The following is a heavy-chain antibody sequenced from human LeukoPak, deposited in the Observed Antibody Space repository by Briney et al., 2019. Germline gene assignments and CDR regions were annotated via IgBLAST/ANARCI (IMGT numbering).Heavy chain of an antibody. CDR2: IYGGGNI. V-gene: IGHV3-53*01. CDR1: GFTVSSNC. Sequence: GGSLRLSCAASGFTVSSNCMNWVRQAPGKGLEWVSVIYGGGNIYYADSVKGRFTISRDNSKNTLYLQMNSLRAEDTAVYYCARGAGYNYPYYFDYWGQGTLVTVSS. CDR3: ARGAGYNYPYYFDY. J-gene: IGHJ4*02. D-gene: IGHD5-24*01.